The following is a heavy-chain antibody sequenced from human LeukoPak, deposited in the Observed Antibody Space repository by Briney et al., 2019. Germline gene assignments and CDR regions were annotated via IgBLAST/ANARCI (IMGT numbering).Heavy chain of an antibody. CDR2: IWSAENNK. Sequence: HPGGSLRLSCAASGFTFSSYGMHWVRQAPGKGLEWVAVIWSAENNKYYADSVQGRFTISRDNSKNTVFLQMNSLRAEDTAVYYCAKDDDVSSRYSRFENWGQGTLVTVSS. V-gene: IGHV3-33*06. CDR1: GFTFSSYG. CDR3: AKDDDVSSRYSRFEN. J-gene: IGHJ4*02. D-gene: IGHD3-22*01.